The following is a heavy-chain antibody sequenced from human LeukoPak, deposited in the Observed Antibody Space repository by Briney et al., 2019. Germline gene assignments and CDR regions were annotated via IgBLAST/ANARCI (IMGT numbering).Heavy chain of an antibody. CDR2: MHGSGSP. CDR3: ARDLSINAFDI. CDR1: GASVRSDH. J-gene: IGHJ3*02. D-gene: IGHD2/OR15-2a*01. V-gene: IGHV4-59*02. Sequence: PSETLSLTCSVSGASVRSDHWNWIRQTPGKGLEWIAYMHGSGSPNYNPSLASRLTLSVDATENQLSLKLSSVTAADTAVYFCARDLSINAFDIWGPGTLVTVSS.